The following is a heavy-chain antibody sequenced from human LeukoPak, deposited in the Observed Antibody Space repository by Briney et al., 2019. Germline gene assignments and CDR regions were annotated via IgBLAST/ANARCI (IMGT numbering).Heavy chain of an antibody. V-gene: IGHV1-18*01. CDR2: ISAYNGNT. J-gene: IGHJ5*02. CDR1: GYTFTSYG. D-gene: IGHD1-26*01. CDR3: AREVSGSYYGDNWFDP. Sequence: EASVKVSCKASGYTFTSYGISWVRQAPGQGLEWVGWISAYNGNTNYAQKLQGRVTMTTDTSTSTAYMELRSLRSDDTAVYYCAREVSGSYYGDNWFDPWGQGTLVTVSS.